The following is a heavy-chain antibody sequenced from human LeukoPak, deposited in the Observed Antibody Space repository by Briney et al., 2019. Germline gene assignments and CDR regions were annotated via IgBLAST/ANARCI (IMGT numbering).Heavy chain of an antibody. J-gene: IGHJ4*02. Sequence: GGSLRLSCAASGFTLSTYWMTWVRQAPGKGLEWVANIKQDGSEKYYVDSVKGRFTISRDNAKKSLHLQMNSLRVEDTAVYYCARDRGSSGRLGRFDNWGQGTLVTVSP. CDR2: IKQDGSEK. CDR1: GFTLSTYW. D-gene: IGHD6-19*01. V-gene: IGHV3-7*01. CDR3: ARDRGSSGRLGRFDN.